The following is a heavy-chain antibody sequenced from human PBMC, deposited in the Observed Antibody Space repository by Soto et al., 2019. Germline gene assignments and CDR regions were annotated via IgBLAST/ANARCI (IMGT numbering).Heavy chain of an antibody. CDR1: GYTFTSYG. CDR3: ARDQQRDSSGYDAFDI. Sequence: QVQLVQSGAEVKKPGASVKVSCMASGYTFTSYGITWVRQAPGQGLEWMGWISAYNGNTNYAQKLQGRVTMTRDTSANTAYMELKSLRSDDKDVYYCARDQQRDSSGYDAFDIWGQRTTVTVSS. CDR2: ISAYNGNT. V-gene: IGHV1-18*01. J-gene: IGHJ3*02. D-gene: IGHD3-22*01.